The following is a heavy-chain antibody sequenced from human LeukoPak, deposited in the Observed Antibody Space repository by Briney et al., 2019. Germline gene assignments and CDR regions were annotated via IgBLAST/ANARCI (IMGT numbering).Heavy chain of an antibody. CDR2: ISNNGGYT. V-gene: IGHV3-23*01. D-gene: IGHD2-15*01. CDR1: GFTFSSSA. CDR3: ANQLGSCSGGSCYLHY. J-gene: IGHJ4*02. Sequence: GGSLILSCAASGFTFSSSAMSWVRQAPGKGLEWVSAISNNGGYTYYADSVQGRFTISRDNSKSTLCLQMNSLRAEDTAVYYCANQLGSCSGGSCYLHYSGQGTLVTVSS.